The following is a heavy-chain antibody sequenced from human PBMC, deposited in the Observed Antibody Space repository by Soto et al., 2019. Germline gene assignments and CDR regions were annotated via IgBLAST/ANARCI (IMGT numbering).Heavy chain of an antibody. J-gene: IGHJ6*02. V-gene: IGHV5-10-1*01. D-gene: IGHD2-2*01. CDR2: IDPSDSYT. CDR1: GYSFTSYW. Sequence: LGESLKISCKGSGYSFTSYWISWVRQMPGKGLEWMGRIDPSDSYTNYSPSFQGHVTISADKSISTAYLQWSSLKASDTAMYYCASTGRDIVVVPAAIFYYGMDVWGQGTTVTVSS. CDR3: ASTGRDIVVVPAAIFYYGMDV.